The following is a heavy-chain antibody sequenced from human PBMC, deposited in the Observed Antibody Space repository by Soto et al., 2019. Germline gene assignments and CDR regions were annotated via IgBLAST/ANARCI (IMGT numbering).Heavy chain of an antibody. V-gene: IGHV4-39*01. D-gene: IGHD2-21*02. CDR2: IYYSGST. J-gene: IGHJ6*02. CDR3: ARRMVTAFYYYYGMDV. Sequence: SETLSLTCTVSGGSISSSSYYWGWIRQPPGKGLEWIGSIYYSGSTYYNPSLKSRVTISVDTSKNQFSLKLSSVTAADTAVYYCARRMVTAFYYYYGMDVWGQGTTVTVSS. CDR1: GGSISSSSYY.